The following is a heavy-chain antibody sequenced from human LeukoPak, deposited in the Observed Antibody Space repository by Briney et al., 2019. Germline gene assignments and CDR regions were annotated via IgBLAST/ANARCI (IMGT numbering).Heavy chain of an antibody. CDR2: IYFMGST. D-gene: IGHD6-13*01. J-gene: IGHJ4*02. CDR3: AGPHIAAWDY. CDR1: GGSISPYY. Sequence: SETLSLTCTLSGGSISPYYWSWIRQPPGKGLEWIGYIYFMGSTKYNPSLKSRITISMDTSKNQFSLKLSSVTAADTAGYYCAGPHIAAWDYWGLGTLVTVS. V-gene: IGHV4-4*09.